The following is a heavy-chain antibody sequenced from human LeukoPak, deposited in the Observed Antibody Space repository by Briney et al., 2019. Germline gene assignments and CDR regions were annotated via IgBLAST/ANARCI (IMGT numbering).Heavy chain of an antibody. CDR1: GGSISSSSYY. CDR2: IYYSGST. D-gene: IGHD1-26*01. CDR3: ARDSTWGSYPDY. Sequence: PSETLSLTCTVSGGSISSSSYYWGWLRQPPGRGLEWIGSIYYSGSTYYNPSLKSRVTISVDTSKNQFSLKLSSVTAADTAVYYCARDSTWGSYPDYWGQGTLVTVSS. J-gene: IGHJ4*02. V-gene: IGHV4-39*07.